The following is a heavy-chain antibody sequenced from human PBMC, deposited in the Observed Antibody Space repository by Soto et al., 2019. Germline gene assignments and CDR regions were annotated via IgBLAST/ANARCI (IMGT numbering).Heavy chain of an antibody. Sequence: PGGSLRLSCAASGFTFSRYWMSWVRQAPGKGLEWVANIKQDGSEIYYLDSVRGRFAISRDNAKNSLYLQMNSLRAEDTAVYYCAAELDSRHFDLWGQGTMVTVSS. CDR2: IKQDGSEI. CDR3: AAELDSRHFDL. V-gene: IGHV3-7*01. D-gene: IGHD1-1*01. J-gene: IGHJ3*01. CDR1: GFTFSRYW.